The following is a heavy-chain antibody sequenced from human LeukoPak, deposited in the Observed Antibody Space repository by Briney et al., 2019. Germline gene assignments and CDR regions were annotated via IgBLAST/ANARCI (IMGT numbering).Heavy chain of an antibody. J-gene: IGHJ6*03. D-gene: IGHD3-10*01. CDR3: ARFYTTSQYGSVYMEV. CDR2: MFYSGST. CDR1: GGSISSSSYY. V-gene: IGHV4-39*01. Sequence: PPETLSLTCTVSGGSISSSSYYWGWIRQPPGKGLEWIGSMFYSGSTYYNPSLKSRVTIAVDTSKTQFCLRLNSVTAADTAVYYCARFYTTSQYGSVYMEVWGKGATVTVSS.